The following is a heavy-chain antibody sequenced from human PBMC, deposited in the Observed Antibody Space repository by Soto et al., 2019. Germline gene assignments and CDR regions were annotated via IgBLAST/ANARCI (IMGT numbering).Heavy chain of an antibody. CDR1: GGSMSGYY. CDR3: AGNIAAAGRRYYGMDV. CDR2: VYTSETT. D-gene: IGHD6-13*01. Sequence: QVQLQESGPGLVKPSETLSLTCTVSGGSMSGYYWSWIRKSAGKGLEWIGRVYTSETTYYNPSLKSRVTMSLDTSKNQFSLNLYSLTAEDTAVYYCAGNIAAAGRRYYGMDVWGQGTTVTVSS. J-gene: IGHJ6*02. V-gene: IGHV4-4*07.